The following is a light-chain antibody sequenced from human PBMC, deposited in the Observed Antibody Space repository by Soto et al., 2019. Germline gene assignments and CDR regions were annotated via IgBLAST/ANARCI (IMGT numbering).Light chain of an antibody. CDR1: QSVSSY. CDR2: DAS. Sequence: EIVLTQSPATLSLSPGERATLSCRASQSVSSYFAWYQQKPGQAPRLLIYDASNRATGSPARFSGSGSGTDLTLTISSLETEDFAVYYCQHRSNWRWTFGQGTKVEIK. V-gene: IGKV3-11*01. J-gene: IGKJ1*01. CDR3: QHRSNWRWT.